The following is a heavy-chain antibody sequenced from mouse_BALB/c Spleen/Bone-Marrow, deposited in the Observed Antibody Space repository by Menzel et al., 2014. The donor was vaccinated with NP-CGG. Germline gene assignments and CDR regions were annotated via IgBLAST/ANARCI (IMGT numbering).Heavy chain of an antibody. D-gene: IGHD2-3*01. CDR3: ARSIYDGYSEAMCY. J-gene: IGHJ4*01. CDR2: NNPGSGGT. Sequence: QVHVKQSGAELVRPGTSVKVSCKASGYAFTNYLIEWVKQRPGQGLEWIGVNNPGSGGTNYNEKFKGKATLTADKSSSTVYMQLSSLTSDDSAVYFCARSIYDGYSEAMCYWGQGTSVTVSS. V-gene: IGHV1-54*03. CDR1: GYAFTNYL.